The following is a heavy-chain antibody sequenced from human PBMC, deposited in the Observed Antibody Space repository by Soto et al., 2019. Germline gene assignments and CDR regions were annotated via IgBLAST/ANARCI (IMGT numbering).Heavy chain of an antibody. CDR3: ASHYDSSSYYYYYGMDV. CDR1: GGTFXSYA. J-gene: IGHJ6*02. D-gene: IGHD3-22*01. CDR2: IIPIFGTA. V-gene: IGHV1-69*13. Sequence: GASVKVSCKASGGTFXSYAISWVRQAPGQGLEWMGGIIPIFGTADYAQKFQGRVTITADESTSTAYMELSSLRSEDTAVYYCASHYDSSSYYYYYGMDVWGQGTTVTVSS.